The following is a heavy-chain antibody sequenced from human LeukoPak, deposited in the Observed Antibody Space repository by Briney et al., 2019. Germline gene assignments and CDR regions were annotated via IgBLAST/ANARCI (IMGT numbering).Heavy chain of an antibody. J-gene: IGHJ4*02. Sequence: GGSLRLSCAASGFTFSSYEMSWVRQAPGKGLEWVTYISSSGSTIYYADSVKGRFTISRDNAKNSLYLQMNSLRAEDTAVYYCARAVAFGGVIAYFDYWGQGTLVTVSS. CDR3: ARAVAFGGVIAYFDY. CDR2: ISSSGSTI. D-gene: IGHD3-16*02. CDR1: GFTFSSYE. V-gene: IGHV3-48*03.